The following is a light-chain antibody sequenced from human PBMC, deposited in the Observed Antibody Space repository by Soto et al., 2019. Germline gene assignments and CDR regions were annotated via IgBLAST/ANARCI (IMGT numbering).Light chain of an antibody. J-gene: IGKJ4*01. V-gene: IGKV3-11*01. Sequence: EIVLTQSPATLSASPGESAALSCRASQDVGHYVAWYRQIPGQAPRLLIYDTSNRAAGIPDRFRGSGSGTDFTLTISSLEPEDFAVYYCQQRSTWRPLTFGGGTKVEIK. CDR2: DTS. CDR1: QDVGHY. CDR3: QQRSTWRPLT.